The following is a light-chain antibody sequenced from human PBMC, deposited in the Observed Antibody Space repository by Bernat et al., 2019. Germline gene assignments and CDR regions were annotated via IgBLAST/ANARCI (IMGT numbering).Light chain of an antibody. CDR2: DAS. J-gene: IGKJ1*01. CDR3: QQCATSPRT. CDR1: QSVGNNY. Sequence: EIVLTQSPGTLSLSPGERATLSCKASQSVGNNYLAWYQQRPGQAPRRLIYDASYRATGSPDRFSGSGSGTDFTLTISRLEPEDFAVYYCQQCATSPRTFGPGTRVEI. V-gene: IGKV3-20*01.